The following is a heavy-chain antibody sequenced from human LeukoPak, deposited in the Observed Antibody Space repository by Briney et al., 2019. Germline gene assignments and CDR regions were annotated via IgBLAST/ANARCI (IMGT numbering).Heavy chain of an antibody. D-gene: IGHD6-19*01. V-gene: IGHV1-69*13. CDR3: ARSSSSGWYLAWYWFDP. J-gene: IGHJ5*02. CDR1: GGTFSSYA. CDR2: IIPIFGTA. Sequence: GASVKVSCTASGGTFSSYAISWVRQAPGQGLEWMGGIIPIFGTANYAQKFQGRVTITADESTSTAYMELSSLRSEDAAVYYCARSSSSGWYLAWYWFDPWGQGTLVTVSS.